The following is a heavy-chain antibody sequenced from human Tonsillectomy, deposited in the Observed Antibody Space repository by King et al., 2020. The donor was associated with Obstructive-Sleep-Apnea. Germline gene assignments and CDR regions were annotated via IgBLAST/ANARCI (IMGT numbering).Heavy chain of an antibody. Sequence: QLQESGPGLVKPSETLSLTCTVSGDSISGFHWSWLRPPPGKRLEWIGYIFGSGATNYNPSLKSRLTISRDTSRNQFSLRLSSVTAADTAVYYCARADEDAAIITAWGQGTLVTVSS. CDR1: GDSISGFH. CDR2: IFGSGAT. D-gene: IGHD5-24*01. V-gene: IGHV4-59*01. CDR3: ARADEDAAIITA. J-gene: IGHJ5*02.